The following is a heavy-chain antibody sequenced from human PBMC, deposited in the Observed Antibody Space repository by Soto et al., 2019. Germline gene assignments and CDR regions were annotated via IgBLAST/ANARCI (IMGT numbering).Heavy chain of an antibody. V-gene: IGHV1-69*01. CDR2: IIPIFGTA. Sequence: QVKLVQSGAEVKKPGSSVKVSCKASGGTFSSYAISWVRQAPGQGLEWMGGIIPIFGTANYAQKFQGRVTITADESTSTAYIELSSLRSEDTAVYYCASRDYGVALTPQAEFDYWGQGTLVTVSS. CDR3: ASRDYGVALTPQAEFDY. J-gene: IGHJ4*02. CDR1: GGTFSSYA. D-gene: IGHD4-17*01.